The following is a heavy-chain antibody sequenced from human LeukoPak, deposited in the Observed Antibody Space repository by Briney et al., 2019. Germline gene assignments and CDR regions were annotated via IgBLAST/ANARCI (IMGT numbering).Heavy chain of an antibody. D-gene: IGHD2-15*01. V-gene: IGHV4-59*01. Sequence: SETLSLTCTVSGGSISSYCWSWIRQPPGKGLEWIGYIYYSGSTNYNPSLKSRVTISVDTSKNQFSLKLSSVTAADTAVYYCARARGDCSGGSCYGTLDYWGQGTLVTVSS. CDR3: ARARGDCSGGSCYGTLDY. J-gene: IGHJ4*02. CDR2: IYYSGST. CDR1: GGSISSYC.